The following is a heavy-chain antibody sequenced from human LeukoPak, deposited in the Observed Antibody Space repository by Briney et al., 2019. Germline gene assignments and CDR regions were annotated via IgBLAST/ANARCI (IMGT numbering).Heavy chain of an antibody. Sequence: GGSLRLSCAASEFTFNNYWMTWVRQAPGKGLEWVANIKQDGSDKYYVDSVKGRFTISRDNAKNSLYLQMNSLRAEDTAVYYCASPKTPSGSYGDFDYWGQGTLVTVSS. J-gene: IGHJ4*02. CDR3: ASPKTPSGSYGDFDY. CDR1: EFTFNNYW. CDR2: IKQDGSDK. V-gene: IGHV3-7*03. D-gene: IGHD1-26*01.